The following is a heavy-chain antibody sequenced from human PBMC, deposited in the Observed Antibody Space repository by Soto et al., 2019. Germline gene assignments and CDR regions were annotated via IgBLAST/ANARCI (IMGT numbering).Heavy chain of an antibody. V-gene: IGHV3-30*18. Sequence: QVQLVESGGGVVQPGRSLRLSCAASGFIFSGYGMHWVRQAPGKGLEWVAVISFDGNYKYYADSVKGRFTISRDNSKNTLYLQMNSLRVEDTAVYYCAKIKQRHGDYVYYFDYWGQGTLVTVSS. J-gene: IGHJ4*02. CDR3: AKIKQRHGDYVYYFDY. D-gene: IGHD4-17*01. CDR2: ISFDGNYK. CDR1: GFIFSGYG.